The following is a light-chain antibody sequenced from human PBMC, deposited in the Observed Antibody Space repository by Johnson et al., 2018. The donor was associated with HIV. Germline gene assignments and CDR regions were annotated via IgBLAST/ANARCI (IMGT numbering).Light chain of an antibody. V-gene: IGLV1-51*01. J-gene: IGLJ1*01. CDR3: GTWDSSLSAEV. Sequence: QSVLTQPPSVSAAPGQKVTISCSGSSSNIGNNYVSWYQQLPGTVPKLLIYDTYTRPSGIPDRFSGSKSGTSATLGITGLQTGDEADYYCGTWDSSLSAEVFGTGTKVTVL. CDR1: SSNIGNNY. CDR2: DTY.